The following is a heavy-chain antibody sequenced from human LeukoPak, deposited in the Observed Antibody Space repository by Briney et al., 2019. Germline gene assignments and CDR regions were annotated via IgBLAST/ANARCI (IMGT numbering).Heavy chain of an antibody. Sequence: PGGSLRLSCAASGFTFSSCAMSWVSPAPGKGLEWVSAISGSGDKTYYADSVKGRFTISRDNSRFTVHLQMNSLRGEDTAVYYCVKERPGKAYADYWGQGTLVTVSS. CDR2: ISGSGDKT. CDR1: GFTFSSCA. CDR3: VKERPGKAYADY. V-gene: IGHV3-23*01. J-gene: IGHJ4*02. D-gene: IGHD1-26*01.